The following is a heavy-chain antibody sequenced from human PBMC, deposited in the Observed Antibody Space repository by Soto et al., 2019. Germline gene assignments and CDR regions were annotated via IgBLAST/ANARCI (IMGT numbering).Heavy chain of an antibody. Sequence: EVQLLESGGGLVQPGGSLRLSCAASGFTFSSYAMSWVRQTPGKGLEWVSTITSSGGSTYYADSVKGRFTISRDNSKNTLYLQMNSLRAEDTAVYYCAKDLLFWSGYYTGIDYWGQGTLVTVSS. CDR1: GFTFSSYA. J-gene: IGHJ4*02. V-gene: IGHV3-23*01. D-gene: IGHD3-3*01. CDR2: ITSSGGST. CDR3: AKDLLFWSGYYTGIDY.